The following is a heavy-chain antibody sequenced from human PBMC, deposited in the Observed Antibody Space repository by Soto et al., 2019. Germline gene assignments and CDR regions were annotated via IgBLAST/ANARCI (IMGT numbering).Heavy chain of an antibody. D-gene: IGHD3-10*01. J-gene: IGHJ5*02. Sequence: GGSLRLSCAASGFNFNSYTMNWVRQAPGKGLEWVSSISSSSTYIFYADSVKGRFTIFRDNAKNLLYLQMNSLRGEDTAVYYCARGYLSGSYLWGQGTLVTVSS. CDR2: ISSSSTYI. CDR1: GFNFNSYT. CDR3: ARGYLSGSYL. V-gene: IGHV3-21*06.